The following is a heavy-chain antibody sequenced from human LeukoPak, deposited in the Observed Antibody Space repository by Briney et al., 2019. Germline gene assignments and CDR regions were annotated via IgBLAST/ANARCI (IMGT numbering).Heavy chain of an antibody. J-gene: IGHJ4*02. V-gene: IGHV3-30*02. CDR3: ARHRLDTAMGFDY. CDR1: GFTFSSYG. D-gene: IGHD5-18*01. Sequence: GGSLRLSCAASGFTFSSYGMHWVRQAPGKGLEWVAFIRYDGSNKYYADSVKGRFTISRDNSKNTLYLQMNSLRAEDTAVYYCARHRLDTAMGFDYWGQGTLVTVSS. CDR2: IRYDGSNK.